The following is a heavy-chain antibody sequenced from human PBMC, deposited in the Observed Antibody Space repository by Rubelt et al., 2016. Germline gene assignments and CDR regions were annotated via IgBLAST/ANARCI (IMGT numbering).Heavy chain of an antibody. Sequence: QVQLQESGPGLVKPSETLSLTCTVSGASVTSSSFYWSWIRQPPGKGLEWIGYIYYGGSTNYNPPFGGRVTMSVDTSKNQFSLKLTSGTASDTAVYYCARWVRGSGNAFFDCWGQGTLVTVSS. CDR3: ARWVRGSGNAFFDC. J-gene: IGHJ4*02. CDR2: IYYGGST. CDR1: GASVTSSSFY. V-gene: IGHV4-61*01. D-gene: IGHD3-10*01.